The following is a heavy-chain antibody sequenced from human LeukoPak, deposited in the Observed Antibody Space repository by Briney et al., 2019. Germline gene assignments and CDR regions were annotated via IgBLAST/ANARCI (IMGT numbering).Heavy chain of an antibody. V-gene: IGHV3-11*01. CDR3: ARVSGDRNYYYYGMDV. D-gene: IGHD2-21*02. J-gene: IGHJ6*02. CDR2: ISSSGSTI. CDR1: GFTFSDYY. Sequence: GGFLRLSCAASGFTFSDYYMSWIRQAPGKGLEWVSYISSSGSTIYYADSVKGRFTISRDSAKNSLYLQMNSLRAEDTAVYYCARVSGDRNYYYYGMDVWGQGTTVTVSS.